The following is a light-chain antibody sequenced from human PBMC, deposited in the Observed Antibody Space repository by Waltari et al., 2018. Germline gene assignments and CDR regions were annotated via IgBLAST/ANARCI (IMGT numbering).Light chain of an antibody. CDR3: QQRYA. V-gene: IGKV3-11*01. J-gene: IGKJ4*01. CDR2: DAS. Sequence: EIVLTQSPATLSLSPGQRAALSCRASQDVNDYLAWYQQKPGQPPRLLIYDASKRATGIPARFSGSGSGTDFTLTISTLEPEDVGVYYCQQRYAFGGGTKVE. CDR1: QDVNDY.